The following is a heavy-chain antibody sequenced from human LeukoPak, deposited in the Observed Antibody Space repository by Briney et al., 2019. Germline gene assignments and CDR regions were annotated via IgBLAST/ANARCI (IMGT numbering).Heavy chain of an antibody. CDR1: GYTFTGYY. J-gene: IGHJ4*02. Sequence: ASVKVSCKASGYTFTGYYMHWVRQAPGQGLEWMGWINPNSGGTNYAQKFQGRVTMTRDTSISTAYMELRSLRSDDTAVYYYATSKLVVVAANLQISGYFDYWGQGTLVTVSS. CDR2: INPNSGGT. V-gene: IGHV1-2*02. D-gene: IGHD2-15*01. CDR3: ATSKLVVVAANLQISGYFDY.